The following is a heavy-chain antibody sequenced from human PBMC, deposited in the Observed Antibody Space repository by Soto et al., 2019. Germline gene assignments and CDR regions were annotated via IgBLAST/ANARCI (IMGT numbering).Heavy chain of an antibody. CDR3: ARSPSWETTVTPSYFDY. D-gene: IGHD4-4*01. Sequence: QVQLVQSGAEVKKPGASVKVSCKASRYTFISYDINWVRQATGQGLEWMGWMNPKSANTGYAQNFQGRVTMTRNTYISTAYMELSSLRSEDTAVYYCARSPSWETTVTPSYFDYWGQGTLVTVSS. CDR2: MNPKSANT. J-gene: IGHJ4*02. CDR1: RYTFISYD. V-gene: IGHV1-8*01.